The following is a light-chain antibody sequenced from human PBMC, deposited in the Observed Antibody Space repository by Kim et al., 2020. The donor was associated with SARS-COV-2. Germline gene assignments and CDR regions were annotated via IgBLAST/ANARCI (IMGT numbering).Light chain of an antibody. Sequence: ASVSRTCPRRCGHGTSALEWHAQRPEKGPRYLMKLKSYGSHSKGAGLPDRFSGSGSGAERHLTISSLQSDDGADYYCQTWGTGTVVFGGGTKLTVL. V-gene: IGLV4-69*01. J-gene: IGLJ2*01. CDR2: LKSYGSH. CDR1: CGHGTSA. CDR3: QTWGTGTVV.